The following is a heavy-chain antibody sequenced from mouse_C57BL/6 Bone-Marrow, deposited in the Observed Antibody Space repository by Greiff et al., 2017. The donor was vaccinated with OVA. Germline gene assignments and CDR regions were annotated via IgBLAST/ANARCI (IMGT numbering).Heavy chain of an antibody. CDR3: TTDGSSYWYVDV. CDR2: IDPENGDT. V-gene: IGHV14-4*01. Sequence: EVQLQQSGAELVRPGASVKLSCTASGFNIKDDYMHWVKQRPEQGLEWIGWIDPENGDTEYASKFQGKATITADTSSNTAYLQLSSLTSEDTAVYYCTTDGSSYWYVDVWGTGTTVTVSS. D-gene: IGHD1-1*01. CDR1: GFNIKDDY. J-gene: IGHJ1*03.